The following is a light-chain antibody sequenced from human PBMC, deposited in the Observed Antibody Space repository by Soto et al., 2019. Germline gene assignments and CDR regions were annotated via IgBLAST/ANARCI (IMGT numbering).Light chain of an antibody. J-gene: IGKJ4*01. CDR1: QSISSW. CDR3: QQYNSYSLT. Sequence: DIQMTQSPSTLSASVGDRVTITCRASQSISSWLAWYQQKPGKPPKLLIYDASSLESGVPSRFSGSGSGTEFTLTISSLQPDDFATYYCQQYNSYSLTFGGGTKVEIK. CDR2: DAS. V-gene: IGKV1-5*01.